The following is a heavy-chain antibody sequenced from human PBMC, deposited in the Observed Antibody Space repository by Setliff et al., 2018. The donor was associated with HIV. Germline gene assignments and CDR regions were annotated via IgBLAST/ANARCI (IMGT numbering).Heavy chain of an antibody. D-gene: IGHD3-22*01. J-gene: IGHJ5*02. CDR1: GYTFTDYY. Sequence: ASVKVSCKASGYTFTDYYIHWVRQAPGQGLQWMGWVNPNSGGTNSAQEFQGRVTMTRDTSISTAYMELSSLRSDDTAVYYCARCMTMTGNWFDPWGQGTLVTVSS. V-gene: IGHV1-2*02. CDR3: ARCMTMTGNWFDP. CDR2: VNPNSGGT.